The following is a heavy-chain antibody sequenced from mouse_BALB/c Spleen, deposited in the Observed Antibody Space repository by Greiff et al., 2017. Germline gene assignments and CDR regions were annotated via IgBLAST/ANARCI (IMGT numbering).Heavy chain of an antibody. V-gene: IGHV1S56*01. CDR2: IYPGNVNT. CDR3: AREVSGYFDY. J-gene: IGHJ2*01. Sequence: VQRVESGPELVKPGASVRISCKASGYTFTSYYIHWVKQRPGQGLEWIGWIYPGNVNTKYNEKFKGKATLTADESSSTAYMQLSSLTSEDSAVYFCAREVSGYFDYWGQGTTLTVSS. D-gene: IGHD6-2*01. CDR1: GYTFTSYY.